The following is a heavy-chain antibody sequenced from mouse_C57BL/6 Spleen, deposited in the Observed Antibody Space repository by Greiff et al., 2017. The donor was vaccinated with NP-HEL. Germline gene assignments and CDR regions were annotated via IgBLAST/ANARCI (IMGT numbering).Heavy chain of an antibody. D-gene: IGHD1-1*01. J-gene: IGHJ4*01. CDR2: IHPNSGST. CDR1: GYTFTSYW. Sequence: VQLQQPGAELVKPGASVKLSCKASGYTFTSYWMHWVKQRPGQGLEWIGMIHPNSGSTNYNEKFKSKATLTVDKSSSTAYMQLSSLTSEDSAVYYCAREEYGSSPYAMDYWGQGTSVTVSS. V-gene: IGHV1-64*01. CDR3: AREEYGSSPYAMDY.